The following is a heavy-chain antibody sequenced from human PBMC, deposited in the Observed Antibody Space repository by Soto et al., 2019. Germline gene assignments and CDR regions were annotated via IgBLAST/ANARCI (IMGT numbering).Heavy chain of an antibody. J-gene: IGHJ1*01. CDR2: ITWNSGSI. D-gene: IGHD6-13*01. V-gene: IGHV3-9*01. CDR1: GFTFDDYA. CDR3: VKDESINWYSGHFRH. Sequence: EVQLVESGGGLVQPGRSLRLSCAASGFTFDDYAMHWVRQVPGKGLEWVSGITWNSGSIGYADSVKGRFAISRDNAKNSLHLQMTSLRAVDTAFYYGVKDESINWYSGHFRHWGQGTLVPVSS.